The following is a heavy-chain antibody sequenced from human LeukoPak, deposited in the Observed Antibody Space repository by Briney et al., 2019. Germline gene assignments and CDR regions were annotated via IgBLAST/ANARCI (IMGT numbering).Heavy chain of an antibody. CDR3: ARDSSSWSFLDY. D-gene: IGHD6-13*01. V-gene: IGHV4-4*07. Sequence: SETLSLTCTVSGGSINSYYWSWIRQPAGKGLEWIGRIYTSGSTNYNPSLKSRVTMSVDTSKNQFSLKLSSVTAADTAVYYCARDSSSWSFLDYWGQGTLVTVSS. CDR2: IYTSGST. CDR1: GGSINSYY. J-gene: IGHJ4*02.